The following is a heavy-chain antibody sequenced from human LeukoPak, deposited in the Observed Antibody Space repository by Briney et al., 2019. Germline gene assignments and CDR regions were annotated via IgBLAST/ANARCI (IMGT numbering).Heavy chain of an antibody. J-gene: IGHJ3*02. Sequence: GGSLRLSCAASGFTFSSYGMHWVRQAPGKGLEWVAFIRYDGSNKYYADSVKGRFTISRDNSKNTLYLQMNSLRAEDTAVYYCARVGYDILTGYSLGAFDIWGQGTVVTVSS. CDR2: IRYDGSNK. D-gene: IGHD3-9*01. CDR3: ARVGYDILTGYSLGAFDI. CDR1: GFTFSSYG. V-gene: IGHV3-30*02.